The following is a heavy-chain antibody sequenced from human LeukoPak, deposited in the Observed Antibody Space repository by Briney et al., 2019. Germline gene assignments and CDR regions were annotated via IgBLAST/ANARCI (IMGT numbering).Heavy chain of an antibody. D-gene: IGHD2-2*01. CDR1: GYSFTSYW. CDR3: ARHARYCGTTSCYFKY. V-gene: IGHV5-10-1*01. J-gene: IGHJ4*02. Sequence: GESLKIFCKGSGYSFTSYWISWVRQMPGKGLEWMGRIDPSDSYASYSPSFQGHVTISADKSISTAYLQWNSLEASDTAMYYCARHARYCGTTSCYFKYWGQGTLVTVSS. CDR2: IDPSDSYA.